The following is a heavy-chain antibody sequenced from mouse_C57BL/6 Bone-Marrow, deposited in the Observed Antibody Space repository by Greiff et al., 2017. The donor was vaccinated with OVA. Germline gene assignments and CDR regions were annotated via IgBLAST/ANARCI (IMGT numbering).Heavy chain of an antibody. CDR2: IYPRDGST. CDR1: GYTFTDHT. Sequence: VKLQESDAELVKPGASVKISCKVSGYTFTDHTIHWMKQRPEQGLEWIGYIYPRDGSTKYNEKFKGKATLTADKSSSTAYMQLNSLTSEYSAVYFCARGYYLYYFDYWGQGTTLTVSS. D-gene: IGHD1-1*01. CDR3: ARGYYLYYFDY. V-gene: IGHV1-78*01. J-gene: IGHJ2*01.